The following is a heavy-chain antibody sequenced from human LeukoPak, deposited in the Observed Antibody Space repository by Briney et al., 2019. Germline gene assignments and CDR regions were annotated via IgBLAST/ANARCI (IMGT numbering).Heavy chain of an antibody. CDR2: INHSGST. CDR1: GGSFSGYY. J-gene: IGHJ5*02. Sequence: SETLSLTCAVYGGSFSGYYWSWIRQPPGKGLEWIGEINHSGSTNYNPSLKSRVTISVDTSKNQFSLKLSSVTAADTAVYYCARGRYRSGYYPRGQGTLVTVSS. V-gene: IGHV4-34*01. CDR3: ARGRYRSGYYP. D-gene: IGHD3-3*01.